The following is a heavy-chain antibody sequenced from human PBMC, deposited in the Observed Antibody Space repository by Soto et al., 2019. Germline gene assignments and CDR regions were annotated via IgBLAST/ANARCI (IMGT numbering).Heavy chain of an antibody. D-gene: IGHD3-3*01. Sequence: PGGSLRLSCAASGFTFSSYAMSWVRRAPGKGLEWVSAISGSGGSTYYADSVKGRFTISRDNSKNTLYLQMNSLRAEDTAVYYCAKHAIFGVVTYMDVLGKGTTVTVSS. CDR1: GFTFSSYA. CDR3: AKHAIFGVVTYMDV. CDR2: ISGSGGST. V-gene: IGHV3-23*01. J-gene: IGHJ6*03.